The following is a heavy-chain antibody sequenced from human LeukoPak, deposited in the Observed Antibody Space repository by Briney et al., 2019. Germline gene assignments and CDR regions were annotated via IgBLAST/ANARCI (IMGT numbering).Heavy chain of an antibody. CDR2: ISSSSGKT. D-gene: IGHD6-6*01. CDR3: ARDHSSSSGWFDP. J-gene: IGHJ5*02. CDR1: GYTFISYG. Sequence: ASVKVSCQASGYTFISYGISWLRQAPGQGLEWMGWISSSSGKTNSAQKFQGRVTMTTDTSTSTAYMELRSLRFDDTALYYCARDHSSSSGWFDPWGQGTLVTVSS. V-gene: IGHV1-18*01.